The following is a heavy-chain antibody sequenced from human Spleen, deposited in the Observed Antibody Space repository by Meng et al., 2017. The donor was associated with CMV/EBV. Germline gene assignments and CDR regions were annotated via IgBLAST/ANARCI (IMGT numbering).Heavy chain of an antibody. CDR1: GFTFSAYA. CDR3: ARGLAGPSNY. V-gene: IGHV3-30-3*01. CDR2: ISYDGSNK. J-gene: IGHJ4*02. Sequence: GESLKISCAASGFTFSAYAMHWVRQAPGKGLEWVAFISYDGSNKYYADSVKGRFTISRDNAKNTLNLQMNSLRAEDTAVYYCARGLAGPSNYWGQGTLVTVSS. D-gene: IGHD6-19*01.